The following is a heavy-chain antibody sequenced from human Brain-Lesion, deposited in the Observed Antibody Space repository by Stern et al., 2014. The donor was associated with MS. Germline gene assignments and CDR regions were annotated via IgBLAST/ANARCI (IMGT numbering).Heavy chain of an antibody. CDR2: IYYSGNT. CDR3: AGEEDIRYCSGGSCTGNWFDP. Sequence: VQLVESGPGLVKPSETLSLTCTVAGGSVSSTSYAWAWIRQPPGKGLEWIGTIYYSGNTYYSPSLKSRLTISLDPSKNQFSLRLRSVTAADTAVYYCAGEEDIRYCSGGSCTGNWFDPWGQGTLVTVSS. CDR1: GGSVSSTSYA. D-gene: IGHD2-15*01. V-gene: IGHV4-39*01. J-gene: IGHJ5*02.